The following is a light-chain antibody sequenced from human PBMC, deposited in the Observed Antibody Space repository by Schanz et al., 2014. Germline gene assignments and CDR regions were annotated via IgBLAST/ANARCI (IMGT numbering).Light chain of an antibody. Sequence: QSVLTQPPSVSGAPGQRVTISCTGSSSNIGAGYDVHWYQQLPGTAPKLLIHHNTNRPSGVPDRFSGSKSGTSASLAITGLQAEDEADYYCQSYDSSLSGWVFGEGTQLTVL. J-gene: IGLJ3*02. CDR1: SSNIGAGYD. V-gene: IGLV1-40*01. CDR2: HNT. CDR3: QSYDSSLSGWV.